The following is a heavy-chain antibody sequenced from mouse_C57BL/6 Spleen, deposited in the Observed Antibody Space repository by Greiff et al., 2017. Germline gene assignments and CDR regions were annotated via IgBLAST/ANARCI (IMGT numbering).Heavy chain of an antibody. CDR3: ASLYGNYAMDY. D-gene: IGHD2-1*01. CDR1: GFTFSSYA. J-gene: IGHJ4*01. V-gene: IGHV5-4*03. CDR2: ISDGGSYT. Sequence: EVKVVESGGGLVKPGGSLKLSCAASGFTFSSYAMSWVRQTPEKRLEWVATISDGGSYTYYPDNVKGRFTISRDNAKNNLYLQMSHLKSEDTAMYYCASLYGNYAMDYWGQGTSVTVSS.